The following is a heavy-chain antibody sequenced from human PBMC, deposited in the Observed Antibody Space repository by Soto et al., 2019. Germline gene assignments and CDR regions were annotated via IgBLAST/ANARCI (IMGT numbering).Heavy chain of an antibody. CDR1: GGSISGVDYY. CDR2: IYYSGST. V-gene: IGHV4-30-4*01. CDR3: ARDSLISPSRFDC. Sequence: SETLSLTCSVSGGSISGVDYYWSWIRQPPGKGLEWIGYIYYSGSTYYNPSLKSRVTISLATSKNQFSLKLTSVTAADTAVYYCARDSLISPSRFDCWGQGTLVTVS. J-gene: IGHJ4*02.